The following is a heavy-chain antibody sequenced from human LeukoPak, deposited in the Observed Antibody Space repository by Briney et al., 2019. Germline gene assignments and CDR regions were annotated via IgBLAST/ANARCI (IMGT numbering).Heavy chain of an antibody. Sequence: GGSLRLSCSASGFTFSSNGMNWVRQAPGKGLEWVSYISATGGTIYYADSVKGRFTISRDNAKNSLYLQMNSLRAEDTAVYYCARTSYGDFLDYWGQGTLVTVSS. V-gene: IGHV3-48*04. J-gene: IGHJ4*02. CDR1: GFTFSSNG. CDR2: ISATGGTI. D-gene: IGHD4-17*01. CDR3: ARTSYGDFLDY.